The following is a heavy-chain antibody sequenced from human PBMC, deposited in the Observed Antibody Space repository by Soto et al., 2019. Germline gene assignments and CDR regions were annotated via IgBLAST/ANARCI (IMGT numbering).Heavy chain of an antibody. Sequence: GASVKVSCKASGGTFSSYAISWVRQAPGQGLEWMGGIIPIFGTANYAQKFQGRVTITADESTSTAYMELSSLRSEDTAVYYCAREPSSGWYEEGFDPWGQGTLVTVSS. D-gene: IGHD6-19*01. J-gene: IGHJ5*02. V-gene: IGHV1-69*13. CDR1: GGTFSSYA. CDR2: IIPIFGTA. CDR3: AREPSSGWYEEGFDP.